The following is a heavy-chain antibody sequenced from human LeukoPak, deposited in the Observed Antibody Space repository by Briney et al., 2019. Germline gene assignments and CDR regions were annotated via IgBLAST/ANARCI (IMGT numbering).Heavy chain of an antibody. D-gene: IGHD1-14*01. CDR2: ISGSGGST. CDR3: AKFGGSEPIR. CDR1: GFTFSSYS. J-gene: IGHJ4*02. V-gene: IGHV3-23*01. Sequence: PGGSLRLSCAASGFTFSSYSMTWVRQAPGKGLEWVSVISGSGGSTYYADSVKGRFTISRDNSKNTLYLQMNSLRAEDTAVYYCAKFGGSEPIRWGQGTLVTVSS.